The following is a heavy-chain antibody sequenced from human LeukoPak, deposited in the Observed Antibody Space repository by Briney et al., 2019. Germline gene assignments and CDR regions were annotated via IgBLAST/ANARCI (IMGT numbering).Heavy chain of an antibody. V-gene: IGHV3-21*01. Sequence: GGSLRLSCAASGFTFSSYSMNWVRQAPGKGLEWVSSISSSSSSIYYADSVKGRFTISRDNAKNSLYLQMNSLRAEDTAVYYCAKVSSPVQVAARPYYFDYWGQGTLVTVSS. CDR1: GFTFSSYS. CDR2: ISSSSSSI. CDR3: AKVSSPVQVAARPYYFDY. D-gene: IGHD6-6*01. J-gene: IGHJ4*02.